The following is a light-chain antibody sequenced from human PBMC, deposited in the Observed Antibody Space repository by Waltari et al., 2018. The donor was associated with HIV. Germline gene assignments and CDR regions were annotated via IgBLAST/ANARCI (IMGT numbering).Light chain of an antibody. CDR2: EVS. CDR3: SSYTSTSIPV. Sequence: QSALTQPASVSGSPGQSITISCTGTNSDVGDYNYVSWYQQHPGKAPKLMIFEVSDRPSGVSNRFSGPKSGNPASLTISGLQAEDEADYYCSSYTSTSIPVFGGGTKLTVL. CDR1: NSDVGDYNY. V-gene: IGLV2-14*01. J-gene: IGLJ2*01.